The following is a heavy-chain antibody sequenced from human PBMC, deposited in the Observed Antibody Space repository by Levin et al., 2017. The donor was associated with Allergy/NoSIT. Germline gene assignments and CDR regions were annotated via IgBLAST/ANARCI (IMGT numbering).Heavy chain of an antibody. Sequence: GGSLRLSCAASGFTFSGYWMSWVRQTPGKGLEWVANIKQDGSEKYYVDSVKGRFTISRDNAKNSLYLQMNSLRDEDTALYYCARLTDSSFDYWGQGTLVTVSS. CDR3: ARLTDSSFDY. J-gene: IGHJ4*02. CDR1: GFTFSGYW. CDR2: IKQDGSEK. D-gene: IGHD3-22*01. V-gene: IGHV3-7*04.